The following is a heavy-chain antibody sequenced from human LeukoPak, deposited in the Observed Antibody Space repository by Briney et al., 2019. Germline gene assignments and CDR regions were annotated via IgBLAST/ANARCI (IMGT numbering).Heavy chain of an antibody. CDR3: ARGWEFDWLNY. V-gene: IGHV1-8*01. CDR2: MNPNSGNT. J-gene: IGHJ4*02. D-gene: IGHD3-9*01. CDR1: GYTFTSYD. Sequence: GAPVEVSCKASGYTFTSYDVNWVRQATGRGLEWMGWMNPNSGNTGYAQKFQGRVTMTRNTSISTAYMELSSLRSEDTAVYYCARGWEFDWLNYWGQGTLVTVSS.